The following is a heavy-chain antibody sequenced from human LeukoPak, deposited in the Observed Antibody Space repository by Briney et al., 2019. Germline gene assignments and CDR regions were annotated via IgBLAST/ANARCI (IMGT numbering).Heavy chain of an antibody. CDR2: IYYSGST. Sequence: SETLSLTCTVSGGSISSSSYYWGWIRQPPGKGLEWIGSIYYSGSTYYNPSLKSRVTISVDTSKNQFSLKLSSVTAADTAVYYCARLRYGGNSRTFDFWGQGTLVTVSS. J-gene: IGHJ4*02. CDR3: ARLRYGGNSRTFDF. V-gene: IGHV4-39*01. D-gene: IGHD4-23*01. CDR1: GGSISSSSYY.